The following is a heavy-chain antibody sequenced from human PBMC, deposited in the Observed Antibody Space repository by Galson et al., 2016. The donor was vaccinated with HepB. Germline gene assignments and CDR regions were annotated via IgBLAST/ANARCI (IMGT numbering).Heavy chain of an antibody. CDR3: AVSSGWRPEFDY. J-gene: IGHJ4*02. V-gene: IGHV3-33*01. Sequence: SLRLSCAASGFTFSSYGMHWVRQAPGKGLEWVAVIWYDGSNKYYADSVKGRFTISGDNSKNTLYLQMNSLRAEDTAVYYCAVSSGWRPEFDYWGQGTLVTVSS. D-gene: IGHD6-19*01. CDR2: IWYDGSNK. CDR1: GFTFSSYG.